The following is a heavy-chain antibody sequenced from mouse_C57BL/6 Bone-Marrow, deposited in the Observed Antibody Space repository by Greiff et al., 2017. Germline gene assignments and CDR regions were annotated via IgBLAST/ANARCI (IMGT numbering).Heavy chain of an antibody. J-gene: IGHJ2*01. CDR3: ARDGPIYYDYFDY. V-gene: IGHV5-4*01. CDR1: GFTFSSYA. CDR2: ISDGGSYT. Sequence: EVQPKESGGGLVKPGGSLKLSCAASGFTFSSYAMSWVRQTPEKRLEWVATISDGGSYTYYSANVKGRFTISRDNAKNNLYLRMSHLKSEDTAMYYCARDGPIYYDYFDYWGQGTTLTVSS. D-gene: IGHD2-4*01.